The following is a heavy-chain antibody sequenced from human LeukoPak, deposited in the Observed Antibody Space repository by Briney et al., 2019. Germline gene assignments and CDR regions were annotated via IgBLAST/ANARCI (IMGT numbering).Heavy chain of an antibody. V-gene: IGHV3-23*01. CDR3: AKGPLLWD. CDR2: TSSSDSGK. J-gene: IGHJ4*02. D-gene: IGHD2/OR15-2a*01. CDR1: GFTFSSYA. Sequence: GSLRLSCVASGFTFSSYAMSWVRPAPGKGLEWVAATSSSDSGKYHADSVRGRFTISRDNSKNTVYLQMNSLRAEDAAVYYCAKGPLLWDWGQGTLVTVSS.